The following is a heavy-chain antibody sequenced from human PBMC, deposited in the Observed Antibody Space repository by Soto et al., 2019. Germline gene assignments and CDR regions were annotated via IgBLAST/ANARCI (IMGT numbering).Heavy chain of an antibody. V-gene: IGHV1-46*03. CDR2: INPSGGST. J-gene: IGHJ4*02. D-gene: IGHD2-21*02. Sequence: ASVKVSCKASGYTFTYYYMHWVRQAPGQGLEWMGIINPSGGSTSYAQKFQGRVTMTRDTSTNTVYMELSSLRSEDTAVYYCARDGWVTASMGDFDYWGQGTLVTVSS. CDR3: ARDGWVTASMGDFDY. CDR1: GYTFTYYY.